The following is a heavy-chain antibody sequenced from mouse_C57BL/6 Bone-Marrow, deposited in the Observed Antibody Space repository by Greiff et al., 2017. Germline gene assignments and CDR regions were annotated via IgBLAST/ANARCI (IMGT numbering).Heavy chain of an antibody. Sequence: VQLQQSGAELVKPGASVKLSCTASGFNIKDYYMHWVKQRTEQGLEWIGRIDPEDGETKYAPKFQGQATITADTSSNTAYLQLSSLPSEDTAVYYCALLLRTRKDYFDYWGQGTTLTVSS. D-gene: IGHD1-1*01. CDR2: IDPEDGET. J-gene: IGHJ2*01. CDR3: ALLLRTRKDYFDY. V-gene: IGHV14-2*01. CDR1: GFNIKDYY.